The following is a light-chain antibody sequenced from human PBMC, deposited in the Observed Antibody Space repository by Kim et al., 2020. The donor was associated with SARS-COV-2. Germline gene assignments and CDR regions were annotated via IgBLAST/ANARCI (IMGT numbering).Light chain of an antibody. J-gene: IGKJ5*01. Sequence: IVLTQSPGTLSLSPGDTATLSCRASQSVTKSYLAWYQHKPGQAPRLLIYGASNRATGIPDRVSGSGSGTDFTLTISGLEPEDFAVYYCEQYARSPRTLGQGTRREIK. V-gene: IGKV3-20*01. CDR2: GAS. CDR1: QSVTKSY. CDR3: EQYARSPRT.